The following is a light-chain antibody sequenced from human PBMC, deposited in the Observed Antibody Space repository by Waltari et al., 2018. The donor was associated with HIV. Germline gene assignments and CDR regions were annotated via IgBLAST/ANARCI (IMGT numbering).Light chain of an antibody. CDR3: QPYQSYSLP. CDR1: QSISSW. J-gene: IGKJ5*01. V-gene: IGKV1-5*03. Sequence: DIQMTQAPSTLSASVGDRVTITCRSSQSISSWLAWYQQQPGRAPKLLIYKTSSLHSGVPSRFSGSGSGTEFSHSISSLQPDDFATYYCQPYQSYSLPFGHGTRLEI. CDR2: KTS.